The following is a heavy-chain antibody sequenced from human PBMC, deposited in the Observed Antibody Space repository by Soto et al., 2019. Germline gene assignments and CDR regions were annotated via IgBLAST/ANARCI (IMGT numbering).Heavy chain of an antibody. J-gene: IGHJ5*02. D-gene: IGHD6-19*01. CDR2: ISGSGGIS. CDR3: ATRYSTGWSRYNWFGP. Sequence: AGGSLRLSCAASGFTFNSFAMNWVRQAPGRGLEWVSIISGSGGISYYSDSVRGRFTISRDNSKSTLYLQMNDLRDDDTAVYYCATRYSTGWSRYNWFGPWGQGTLVTVSS. V-gene: IGHV3-23*01. CDR1: GFTFNSFA.